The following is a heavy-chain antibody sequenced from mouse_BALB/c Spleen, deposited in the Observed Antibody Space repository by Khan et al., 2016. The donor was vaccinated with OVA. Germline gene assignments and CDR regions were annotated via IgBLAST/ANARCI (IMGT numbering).Heavy chain of an antibody. CDR3: ARPPYFSYTLDY. V-gene: IGHV9-3-1*01. D-gene: IGHD2-10*01. CDR1: GYTFTSYG. Sequence: QVQLKESGPELKKPGETVKISCKASGYTFTSYGMNWVKQSPGKALRWMGWINTYTGEPTYTDDFKGRFAFSLETSASTAYSQINNLKNEDTATYFCARPPYFSYTLDYWGQGTSVTVSS. CDR2: INTYTGEP. J-gene: IGHJ4*01.